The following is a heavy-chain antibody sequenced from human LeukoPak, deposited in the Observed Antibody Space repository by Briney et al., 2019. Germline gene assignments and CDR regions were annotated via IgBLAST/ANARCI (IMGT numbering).Heavy chain of an antibody. V-gene: IGHV3-7*04. CDR3: ARGGSDSDY. CDR2: IKQDGSDE. Sequence: GGSLRLSCAASGFTFSNYWMTWVRQAPGKGLEWVANIKQDGSDENYVDSVKGRFTISRDNGKNSLYLQMNSLRAEDTAVYYCARGGSDSDYWGQGTLVTVCS. D-gene: IGHD6-6*01. J-gene: IGHJ4*02. CDR1: GFTFSNYW.